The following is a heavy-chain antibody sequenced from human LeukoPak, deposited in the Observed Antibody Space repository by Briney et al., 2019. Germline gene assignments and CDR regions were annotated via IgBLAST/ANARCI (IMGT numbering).Heavy chain of an antibody. CDR2: IRYDGSNK. CDR3: ATGPYYFDY. CDR1: GFTFSSYD. V-gene: IGHV3-30*02. J-gene: IGHJ4*02. Sequence: GGSLRLSCAASGFTFSSYDIHWVRQAPGKGLEWVAFIRYDGSNKSYADSVKGRFTISRDNSKNTLYLQMNSLRAEDTAVYYCATGPYYFDYWGQGTLVTVSS.